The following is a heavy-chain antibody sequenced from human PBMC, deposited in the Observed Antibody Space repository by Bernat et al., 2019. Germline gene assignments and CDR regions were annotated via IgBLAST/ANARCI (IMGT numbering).Heavy chain of an antibody. J-gene: IGHJ4*02. CDR2: ISYDGSNK. CDR1: GFTFSSYA. D-gene: IGHD2-15*01. Sequence: QVQLVESGGGVVQPGRSLRLSCAASGFTFSSYAMHWVRQAPGKGLEWVAVISYDGSNKYYADSVKGRFTISRDNSKNTLYLQMNSLRAEDTAVYYCAKVTGWDIVVVVAAVHFDYWGQGTLVTVSS. CDR3: AKVTGWDIVVVVAAVHFDY. V-gene: IGHV3-30*01.